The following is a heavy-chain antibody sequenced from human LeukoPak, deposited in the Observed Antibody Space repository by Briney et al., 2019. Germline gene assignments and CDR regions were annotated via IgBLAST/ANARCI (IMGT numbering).Heavy chain of an antibody. V-gene: IGHV3-23*01. CDR3: ARDKTRGLGYSYSKSGNYFDY. CDR1: GFTFSNYA. CDR2: ISGSGTST. Sequence: GGSLRLSCAPSGFTFSNYAMNWVRQAPGKGLEWVSIISGSGTSTIYADSVKGRFTISRDNSKNTLYLQMNSLRAEDTAVYSCARDKTRGLGYSYSKSGNYFDYWGQGTLVTVSS. D-gene: IGHD5-18*01. J-gene: IGHJ4*02.